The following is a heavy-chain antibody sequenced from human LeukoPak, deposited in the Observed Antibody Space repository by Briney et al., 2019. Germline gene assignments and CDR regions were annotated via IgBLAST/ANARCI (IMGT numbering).Heavy chain of an antibody. J-gene: IGHJ3*02. D-gene: IGHD3-3*01. CDR3: ARGPYDFWSGYPPWAFDI. V-gene: IGHV1-18*01. Sequence: ASVTVSCKASGYTFTSYGISWVRQAPGQGLEWMGWISAYNGNTNYAQKLQGRVTMTTDTSTSTAYMELRSLRSDDTAVYYCARGPYDFWSGYPPWAFDIWGQGTMVTVSS. CDR1: GYTFTSYG. CDR2: ISAYNGNT.